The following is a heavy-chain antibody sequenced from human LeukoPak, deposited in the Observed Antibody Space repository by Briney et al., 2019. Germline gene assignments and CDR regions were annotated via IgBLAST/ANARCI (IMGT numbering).Heavy chain of an antibody. Sequence: SAKVSSEHSVDSFRSYTTCWVTQTPGRGLEWMGRLLPILGIANYAQKFQCRVTMTAEKSTSRAYMEMSSLMPEDSAVYYCARRGYSGYDWDYYYYGMDVWGQGTTVTVSS. CDR2: LLPILGIA. CDR3: ARRGYSGYDWDYYYYGMDV. CDR1: VDSFRSYT. D-gene: IGHD5-12*01. J-gene: IGHJ6*02. V-gene: IGHV1-69*02.